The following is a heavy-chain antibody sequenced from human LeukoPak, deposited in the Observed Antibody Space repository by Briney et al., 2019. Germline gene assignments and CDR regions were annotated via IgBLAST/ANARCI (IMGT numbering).Heavy chain of an antibody. CDR1: GGSFSDYS. D-gene: IGHD5-18*01. CDR2: INPSGGT. Sequence: SETLSLTCAVYGGSFSDYSWTWIRQPPGKGLEYIREINPSGGTNHNPSLMSRVSMSVDTSKNQISLRVSSVTAGDTAVYYCARVGYRYSINDWSRIGLGAYPSKYYYYMDVWGKGTTVTVSS. CDR3: ARVGYRYSINDWSRIGLGAYPSKYYYYMDV. J-gene: IGHJ6*03. V-gene: IGHV4-34*01.